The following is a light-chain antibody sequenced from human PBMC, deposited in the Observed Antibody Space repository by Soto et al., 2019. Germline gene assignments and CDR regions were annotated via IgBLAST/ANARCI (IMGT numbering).Light chain of an antibody. CDR2: DAS. Sequence: EFVLTQSPGTLSLSPGERATLSCRASQTVRNNYLAWYQQKPGQAPRLLIYDASSRATAIPDRFSGGGSGTDFPLTISRLEPEDFAVYYCQQFSSYPLTFGGGTKVEIK. V-gene: IGKV3-20*01. CDR1: QTVRNNY. J-gene: IGKJ4*01. CDR3: QQFSSYPLT.